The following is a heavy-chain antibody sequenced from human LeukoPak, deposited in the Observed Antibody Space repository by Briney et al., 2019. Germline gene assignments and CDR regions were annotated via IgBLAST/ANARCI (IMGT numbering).Heavy chain of an antibody. CDR3: ARGDNGDYGDFDY. D-gene: IGHD4-17*01. CDR2: INPNSGGT. Sequence: ASVKVSCKASGYTFTGYYMHWVRQAPGQGLEWMGWINPNSGGTNYAQKFQGWVTMTRDTSISTAYMELSRLRSDDTAVYYCARGDNGDYGDFDYWGQGTLVTVSS. V-gene: IGHV1-2*04. J-gene: IGHJ4*02. CDR1: GYTFTGYY.